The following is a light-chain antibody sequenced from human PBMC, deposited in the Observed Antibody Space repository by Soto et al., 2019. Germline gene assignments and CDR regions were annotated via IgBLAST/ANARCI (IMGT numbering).Light chain of an antibody. V-gene: IGKV3-15*01. CDR3: XXXNNWLSIT. CDR1: QSVSSN. Sequence: EIVMTQSPATLSVSPGERATLSCRASQSVSSNLAWYQQKPGQAPRLLIYGASTRATGIPARFSGSGSGTEFTLTNSSLHSEDFAVXXXXXXNNWLSITFGQGTRLEIK. J-gene: IGKJ5*01. CDR2: GAS.